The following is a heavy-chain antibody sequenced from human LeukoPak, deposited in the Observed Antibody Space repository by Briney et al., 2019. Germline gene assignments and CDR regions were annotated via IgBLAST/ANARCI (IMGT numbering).Heavy chain of an antibody. V-gene: IGHV1-2*02. D-gene: IGHD5-12*01. CDR1: GYTFTGYY. CDR3: ARPRGYSGYDWRLFDY. CDR2: SNPNSGGT. Sequence: ASVKVSCKASGYTFTGYYMHWVRQAPGQGLEWMGWSNPNSGGTNYAQKFQGRVTMTRDTSISTAYMELSRLRSDDTAVYYCARPRGYSGYDWRLFDYWGQGTLVTVSS. J-gene: IGHJ4*02.